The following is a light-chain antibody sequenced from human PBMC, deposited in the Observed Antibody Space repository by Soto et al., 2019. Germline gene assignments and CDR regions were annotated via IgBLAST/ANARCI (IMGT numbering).Light chain of an antibody. CDR1: NFGSKS. J-gene: IGLJ2*01. Sequence: SYELTQPPAVSVAPGQTARITCGGDNFGSKSVHWYQQKAGQAPVLVVYDDSDRPSGISERLSGSNSGNTATLTISTVEAGDEADYYCQVWDGSTDQVVFAGGTKLTVL. V-gene: IGLV3-21*02. CDR3: QVWDGSTDQVV. CDR2: DDS.